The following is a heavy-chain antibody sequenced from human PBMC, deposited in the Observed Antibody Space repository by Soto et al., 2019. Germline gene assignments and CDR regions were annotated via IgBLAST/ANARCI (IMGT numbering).Heavy chain of an antibody. D-gene: IGHD3-3*01. V-gene: IGHV3-30*18. Sequence: QVQLVESGGGVVQPGRSLRLSCAASGFTFSSYGMHWVRQAPGKGLEWVAVISYDGSNKYYADSVKGRFTISRDNSKNTRYLQMNSLRAEDTAVYYCAKGVVISGYYFDYWGQGTLVTVSS. J-gene: IGHJ4*02. CDR1: GFTFSSYG. CDR2: ISYDGSNK. CDR3: AKGVVISGYYFDY.